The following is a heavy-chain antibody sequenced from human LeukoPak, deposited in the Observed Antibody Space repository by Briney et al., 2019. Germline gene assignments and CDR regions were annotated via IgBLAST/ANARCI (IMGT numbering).Heavy chain of an antibody. D-gene: IGHD6-6*01. Sequence: SETLSLTCTVSGGSISSYYWSWIRQPPGKGLEWIGYIYYSGSTNYNPSLKSRVTTSVDTSKNQFSLKLSSVTAADTAVYYCARYSSSSGYFDYWGQGTLVTVSS. CDR3: ARYSSSSGYFDY. CDR2: IYYSGST. CDR1: GGSISSYY. J-gene: IGHJ4*02. V-gene: IGHV4-59*01.